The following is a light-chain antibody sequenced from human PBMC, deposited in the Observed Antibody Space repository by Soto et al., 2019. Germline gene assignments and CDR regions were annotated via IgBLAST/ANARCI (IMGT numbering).Light chain of an antibody. V-gene: IGLV2-14*03. CDR2: DVT. J-gene: IGLJ2*01. Sequence: QSALTQPASVSGSPGQSITISCTGTSSDVGAFDYVSWYQQHPGKGPKLLIYDVTYRPSGVSSRFSGSQSGNTASLTISGLRVEDEAEYYCSSYAGSNNFVVFGGGTKLTVL. CDR1: SSDVGAFDY. CDR3: SSYAGSNNFVV.